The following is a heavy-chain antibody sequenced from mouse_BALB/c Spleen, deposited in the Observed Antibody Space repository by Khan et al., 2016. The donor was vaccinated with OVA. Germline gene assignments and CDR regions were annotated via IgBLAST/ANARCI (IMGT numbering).Heavy chain of an antibody. D-gene: IGHD1-2*01. Sequence: VQLKQSGAELVKPGASVKLSCTASGFNIKDTYMHWVKQRPEQGLEWIGRIDPANGNTKYDPKFQGKATITADTSSNTAYLQLSSLTSEDTAVYYCARGNGYDAMDYWGQGTSVTVSS. CDR3: ARGNGYDAMDY. J-gene: IGHJ4*01. CDR2: IDPANGNT. V-gene: IGHV14-3*02. CDR1: GFNIKDTY.